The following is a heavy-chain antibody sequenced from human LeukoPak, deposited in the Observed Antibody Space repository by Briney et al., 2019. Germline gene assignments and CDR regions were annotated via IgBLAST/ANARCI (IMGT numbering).Heavy chain of an antibody. CDR3: ARVGLEWLLYYYYYGMDV. D-gene: IGHD3-3*01. Sequence: ASVKVSCKASGGTFSSYGISWVRQAPGQGLEWMGWISAYNGNTNYAQKLQGRVTMTTDTSTSTAYMELRSLRSDDTAVYYCARVGLEWLLYYYYYGMDVWGQGTTVTVSS. V-gene: IGHV1-18*01. CDR2: ISAYNGNT. CDR1: GGTFSSYG. J-gene: IGHJ6*02.